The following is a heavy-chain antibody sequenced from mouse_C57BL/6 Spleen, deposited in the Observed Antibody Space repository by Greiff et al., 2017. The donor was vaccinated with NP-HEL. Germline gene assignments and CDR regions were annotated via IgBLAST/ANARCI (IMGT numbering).Heavy chain of an antibody. CDR1: GFTFSSYA. Sequence: EVMLVESGGGLVKPGGSLKLSCAASGFTFSSYAMSWVRQTPEKRLEWVATISDGGSYTYYPDNVKGRFTISRDNAKNNLYLQMSHLKSEDTAMYYCASLLHYFDCWGQGTTLTVSS. CDR3: ASLLHYFDC. J-gene: IGHJ2*01. CDR2: ISDGGSYT. D-gene: IGHD2-10*01. V-gene: IGHV5-4*03.